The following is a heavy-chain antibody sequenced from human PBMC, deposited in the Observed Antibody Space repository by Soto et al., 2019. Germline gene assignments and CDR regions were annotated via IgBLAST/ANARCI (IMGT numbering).Heavy chain of an antibody. CDR3: AKDPRKHIVVVTAIDY. CDR2: ISYDGSNK. V-gene: IGHV3-30*18. D-gene: IGHD2-21*02. J-gene: IGHJ4*02. CDR1: GFTFSSYG. Sequence: QVQLVESGGSVVQPGRSLRLSCAASGFTFSSYGMHWVREAPGKGLEWVAVISYDGSNKYYADSVKGRFTISRDNSKNTLYLQMNSLRAEDTAVYYCAKDPRKHIVVVTAIDYWGQGTLVTVSS.